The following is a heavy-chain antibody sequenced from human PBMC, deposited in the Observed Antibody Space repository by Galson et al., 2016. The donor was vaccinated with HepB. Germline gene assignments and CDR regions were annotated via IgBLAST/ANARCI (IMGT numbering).Heavy chain of an antibody. D-gene: IGHD6-6*01. CDR2: IYPSDSDS. V-gene: IGHV5-51*01. CDR3: ARRMRYSSSAFDY. Sequence: QSGAEVKKPGESLKISCKGSGYSFTSYWIGWVRQMPGEGLEWMGIIYPSDSDSRYSPSFQGQVTFSAVKSISTAFLQWSSLKASDTAMYYCARRMRYSSSAFDYWGQGTLVTVSS. CDR1: GYSFTSYW. J-gene: IGHJ4*02.